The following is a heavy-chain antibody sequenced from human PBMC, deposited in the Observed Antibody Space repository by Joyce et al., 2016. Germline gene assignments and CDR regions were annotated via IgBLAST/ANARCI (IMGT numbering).Heavy chain of an antibody. D-gene: IGHD6-6*01. CDR1: GFSFSGYW. CDR2: SNTDGSST. Sequence: EVQLVESGGGLVQPGGSLRLSCAASGFSFSGYWIHWVRKAPGKGLVWVSRSNTDGSSTRVQDSVKGRFTIPRENAKNTLYLQMNRLRAEDTAVYYCVRGISARPGGPNWFDPWGQGTLVTVSS. J-gene: IGHJ5*02. CDR3: VRGISARPGGPNWFDP. V-gene: IGHV3-74*01.